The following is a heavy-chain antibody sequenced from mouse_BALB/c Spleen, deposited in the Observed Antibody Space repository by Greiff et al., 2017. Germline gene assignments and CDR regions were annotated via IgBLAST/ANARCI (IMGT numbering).Heavy chain of an antibody. D-gene: IGHD1-1*01. V-gene: IGHV1S34*01. Sequence: LVKTGASVKISCKASGYSFTGYYMHWVKQSHGKSLEWIGYISCYNGATSYNQKFKGKATFTVDTSSSTAYMQFNSLTSEDSAVYYCARSENYYGSSYNYAMDYWGQGTSVTVSS. J-gene: IGHJ4*01. CDR3: ARSENYYGSSYNYAMDY. CDR2: ISCYNGAT. CDR1: GYSFTGYY.